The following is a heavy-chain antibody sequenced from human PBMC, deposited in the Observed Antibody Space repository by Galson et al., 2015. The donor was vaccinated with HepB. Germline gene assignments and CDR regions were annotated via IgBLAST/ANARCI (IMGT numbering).Heavy chain of an antibody. CDR2: ITPSGDNT. CDR3: AKVFPEKTDGWYRQTLDYFYS. Sequence: SLRLSCAASGFTFSYYAMSWVRQAPGKGLEWVSAITPSGDNTYSADSMKGRFTISRDSSQNTLFLQMNSLRAEDTALYFCAKVFPEKTDGWYRQTLDYFYSWGQGTRVTVSS. V-gene: IGHV3-23*01. J-gene: IGHJ4*02. D-gene: IGHD6-19*01. CDR1: GFTFSYYA.